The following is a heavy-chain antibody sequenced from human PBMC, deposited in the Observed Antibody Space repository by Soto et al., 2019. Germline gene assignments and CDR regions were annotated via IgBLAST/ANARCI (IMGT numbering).Heavy chain of an antibody. V-gene: IGHV1-18*01. J-gene: IGHJ5*02. CDR1: GYTFTSYG. CDR3: ARDFDSSSWYIWFDP. Sequence: QVQLVQSGAEVKKPGASVKVSCKASGYTFTSYGISWVRQAPGQGLEWMGWISAYNGNTNYAQKLQGRVTMTTDTSTSTGYMERRSLRSDDTAVYYCARDFDSSSWYIWFDPWGQGTLVTVSS. D-gene: IGHD6-13*01. CDR2: ISAYNGNT.